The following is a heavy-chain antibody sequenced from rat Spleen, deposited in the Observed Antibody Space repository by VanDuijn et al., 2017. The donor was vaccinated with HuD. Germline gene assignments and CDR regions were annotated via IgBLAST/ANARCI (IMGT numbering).Heavy chain of an antibody. V-gene: IGHV2S12*01. CDR1: GFSLTSYH. D-gene: IGHD2-5*01. CDR2: ISSGGST. Sequence: QVQLKESGPGLVQPSQTLSLTCTVSGFSLTSYHVSWVRQPPGKGLEWIAAISSGGSTYYNSALKSRLSISRDTAKSQVFLKMNSLQTEDTAIYFCTGDRDTPWVMDAWGQGASVTVSS. CDR3: TGDRDTPWVMDA. J-gene: IGHJ4*01.